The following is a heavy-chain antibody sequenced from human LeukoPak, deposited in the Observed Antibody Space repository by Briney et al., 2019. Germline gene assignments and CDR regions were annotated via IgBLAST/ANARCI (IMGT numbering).Heavy chain of an antibody. J-gene: IGHJ3*02. CDR3: ARSIVVVPAATRTDAFDI. CDR1: GASISGSGYY. V-gene: IGHV4-39*07. D-gene: IGHD2-2*01. Sequence: PSETLSLTCTVSGASISGSGYYWGWIRQPPGKGLEWIGEINHSGSTNYNPSLKSRVTISVDTSKNQFSLKLSSVTAADTAVYYCARSIVVVPAATRTDAFDIWGQGTMVTVSS. CDR2: INHSGST.